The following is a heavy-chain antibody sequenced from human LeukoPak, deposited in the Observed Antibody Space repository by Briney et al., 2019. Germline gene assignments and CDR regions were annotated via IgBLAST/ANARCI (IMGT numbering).Heavy chain of an antibody. CDR3: ARSAYSTYFDF. CDR2: IYSSGST. J-gene: IGHJ4*02. Sequence: SETLSLTCTVSGGSISNYYWNWIRQPPGKGLEWIGYIYSSGSTNYNPSLKSRVTISVDTSKNQFSLKLTSVTAAATAVYYCARSAYSTYFDFWGRGTLVTVSS. V-gene: IGHV4-59*01. CDR1: GGSISNYY. D-gene: IGHD2-15*01.